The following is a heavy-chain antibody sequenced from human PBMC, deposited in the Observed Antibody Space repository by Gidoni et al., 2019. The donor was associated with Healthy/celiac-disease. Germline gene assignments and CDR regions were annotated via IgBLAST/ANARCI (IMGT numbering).Heavy chain of an antibody. CDR1: GGSFSGYY. J-gene: IGHJ6*02. V-gene: IGHV4-34*01. Sequence: QVQLQQWGAGLLKPSETLFLTCAVYGGSFSGYYWSWIRQPPGKGLEWIGEINHSGSTNYNPSLKSRVTISVDTSKNQFSLKLSSVTAADTAVYYCARGPYNWNDAYYYYGMDVWGQGTTVTVSS. CDR3: ARGPYNWNDAYYYYGMDV. CDR2: INHSGST. D-gene: IGHD1-20*01.